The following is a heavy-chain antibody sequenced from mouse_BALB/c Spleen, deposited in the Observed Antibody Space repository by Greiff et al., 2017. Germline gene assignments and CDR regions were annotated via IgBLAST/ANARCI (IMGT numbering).Heavy chain of an antibody. CDR3: ANQVPYGSQYYAMDY. CDR1: GFTFSSFG. CDR2: ISSGSSTI. D-gene: IGHD1-1*01. J-gene: IGHJ4*01. V-gene: IGHV5-17*02. Sequence: EVKVVESGGGLVQPGGSRTLSCVASGFTFSSFGMHWVRQAPEKGLEWVAYISSGSSTIYYVDTVTGRFTISRDNPKNTLFLQMTSLRSEDTAMYYCANQVPYGSQYYAMDYWGQGTSVTVSS.